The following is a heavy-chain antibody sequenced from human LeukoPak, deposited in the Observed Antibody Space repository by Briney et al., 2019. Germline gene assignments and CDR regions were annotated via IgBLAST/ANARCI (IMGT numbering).Heavy chain of an antibody. V-gene: IGHV3-23*01. J-gene: IGHJ4*02. CDR1: GFTFSSCA. CDR3: AKQYFGVSYFDY. Sequence: PGGSLRLSCAASGFTFSSCAMSWVRQAPGKGLEWVSEISGSGGTTYYADPVKGRFTISRDNSKNTLYLQMNDLRAEDTAIYYCAKQYFGVSYFDYWGQGTLVIVSS. D-gene: IGHD4-17*01. CDR2: ISGSGGTT.